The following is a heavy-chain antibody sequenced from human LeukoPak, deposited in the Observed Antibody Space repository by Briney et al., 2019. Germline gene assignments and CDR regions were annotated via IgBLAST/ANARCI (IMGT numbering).Heavy chain of an antibody. CDR3: ARDLKVGAVAGTGIDY. CDR1: GFTFNSCA. D-gene: IGHD6-19*01. V-gene: IGHV3-23*01. Sequence: GGSLRLSCAASGFTFNSCAMSWVRLAPGKGLEWVSAISGSEDSTHYADSVKGRFTISRDKSKNTLYLQMNSLRAEDTAVYYCARDLKVGAVAGTGIDYWGQGTLVTVSS. J-gene: IGHJ4*02. CDR2: ISGSEDST.